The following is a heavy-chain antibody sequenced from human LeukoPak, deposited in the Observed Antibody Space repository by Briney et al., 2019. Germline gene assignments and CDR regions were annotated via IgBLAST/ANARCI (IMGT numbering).Heavy chain of an antibody. CDR3: ARVRGNWYFDY. J-gene: IGHJ4*02. CDR2: IYSSGST. Sequence: SETLSLTCTVSGGSTSGYYWSWIRQPAGQGLEWIGRIYSSGSTNYNPSLKSRVTMSVDTSKNQFPLKLSSVTAADTAVYYCARVRGNWYFDYWGQGILVAVSS. D-gene: IGHD1-20*01. V-gene: IGHV4-4*07. CDR1: GGSTSGYY.